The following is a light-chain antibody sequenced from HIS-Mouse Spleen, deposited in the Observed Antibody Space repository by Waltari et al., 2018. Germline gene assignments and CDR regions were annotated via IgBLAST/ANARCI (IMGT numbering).Light chain of an antibody. CDR2: DDS. Sequence: SYVLTQPPSVSVAPGKTARITCGGNNIGSKSVHWYQQKPGQAPVLVVYDDSDRPSAIPEGFSGSHAGNTATLTISRVEAVDEADYYCQVWDSSSDHVVFGGGTKLTVL. J-gene: IGLJ2*01. CDR1: NIGSKS. CDR3: QVWDSSSDHVV. V-gene: IGLV3-21*03.